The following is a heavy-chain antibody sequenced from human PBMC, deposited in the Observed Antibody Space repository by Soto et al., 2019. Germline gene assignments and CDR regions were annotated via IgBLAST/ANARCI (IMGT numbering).Heavy chain of an antibody. Sequence: SETLSITCTFSVGSISISSYYWGWIRQPPGKGLEWIGSIYYSGITYYNPSLKSRVTISVDTSKNQFSLKLSSVTAADTAVYYCARQAYEQQLGGDAFDIWGQGTLVTVSS. V-gene: IGHV4-39*01. CDR1: VGSISISSYY. J-gene: IGHJ3*02. CDR3: ARQAYEQQLGGDAFDI. CDR2: IYYSGIT. D-gene: IGHD6-13*01.